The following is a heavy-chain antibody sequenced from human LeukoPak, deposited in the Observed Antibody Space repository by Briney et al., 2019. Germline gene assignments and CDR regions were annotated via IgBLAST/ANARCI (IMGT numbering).Heavy chain of an antibody. CDR3: ARDWDGDHGIFDY. Sequence: GGSLRLSCAASGFTFSSYWMSWVRQAPGKGLEWVANIKQDGSEKYYVDSVKGRFTISRDNAKNSLYLQMNSLRAEDTAVYYCARDWDGDHGIFDYWGQGTLVTVSS. D-gene: IGHD4-17*01. CDR1: GFTFSSYW. V-gene: IGHV3-7*01. J-gene: IGHJ4*02. CDR2: IKQDGSEK.